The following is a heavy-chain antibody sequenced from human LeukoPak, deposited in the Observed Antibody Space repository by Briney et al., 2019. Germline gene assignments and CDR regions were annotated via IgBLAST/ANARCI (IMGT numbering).Heavy chain of an antibody. CDR3: ATRQFCSGGTCYGLSF. Sequence: RPGGSLRLSCAASGFTFSSYGIHWVRQGPGKGLEWVSVISKNGDTTYYADSVKGRFTISRDNSKNTLYLQMNSLRAEDTALYFCATRQFCSGGTCYGLSFWGQGTMVTIS. CDR1: GFTFSSYG. CDR2: ISKNGDTT. V-gene: IGHV3-23*01. D-gene: IGHD2-15*01. J-gene: IGHJ3*01.